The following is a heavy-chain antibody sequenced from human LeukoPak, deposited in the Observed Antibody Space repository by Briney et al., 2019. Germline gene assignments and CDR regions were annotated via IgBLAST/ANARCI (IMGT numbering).Heavy chain of an antibody. CDR1: GFTFRSYT. J-gene: IGHJ4*02. CDR2: ISSSSSYI. V-gene: IGHV3-21*01. D-gene: IGHD3-3*01. Sequence: GGSLRLSCAASGFTFRSYTMSWVRQAPGKGLEWVSSISSSSSYIYYADSVKGRFTISRDNAKNSLYLQMDSLRAEDTAVYYCARDRAWNYFDYWGQGTLVTVSS. CDR3: ARDRAWNYFDY.